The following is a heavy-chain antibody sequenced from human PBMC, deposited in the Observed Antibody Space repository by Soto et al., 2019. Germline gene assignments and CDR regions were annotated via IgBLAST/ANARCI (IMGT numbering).Heavy chain of an antibody. D-gene: IGHD1-26*01. CDR3: ARGGNKEFDY. Sequence: EVQLMESGGGLVQPGGSLRLSCAASEFTVSNNYMSWVRQAPGKGLEWVSVIYGGGSTNYADSVKGRFTISRDNSKNTLYLQMSSLRAEDTAVYYCARGGNKEFDYWGQGTLVTVSS. CDR1: EFTVSNNY. V-gene: IGHV3-66*01. J-gene: IGHJ4*02. CDR2: IYGGGST.